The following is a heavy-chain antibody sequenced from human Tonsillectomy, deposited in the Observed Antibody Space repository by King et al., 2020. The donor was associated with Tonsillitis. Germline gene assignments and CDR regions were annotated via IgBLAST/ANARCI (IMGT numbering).Heavy chain of an antibody. CDR3: AGLLWFGEWN. D-gene: IGHD3-10*01. J-gene: IGHJ4*02. CDR2: IYYTGST. CDR1: GGSISSSSYY. Sequence: MQLQESGPRLVKPSETLSLTCTVSGGSISSSSYYWGWIRQPPGKGMEYIGNIYYTGSTYYNPSLKSRVTISVDTSKNQFSLKLSSVTVADTAVYYCAGLLWFGEWNWGQGTLVTVSS. V-gene: IGHV4-39*01.